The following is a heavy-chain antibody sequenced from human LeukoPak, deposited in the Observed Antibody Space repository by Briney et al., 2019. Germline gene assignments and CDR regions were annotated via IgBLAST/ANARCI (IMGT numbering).Heavy chain of an antibody. CDR2: INPNSGGT. D-gene: IGHD5-12*01. CDR3: ARGYILNDAFDI. Sequence: ASVKVSCKASGYTFTGYYMHWVRQAPGQGLEWMGWINPNSGGTNYAQKFQGRVTMTRDTPISTAYMELSRLRSDDTAVYYCARGYILNDAFDICGQGTMVTVSS. CDR1: GYTFTGYY. V-gene: IGHV1-2*02. J-gene: IGHJ3*02.